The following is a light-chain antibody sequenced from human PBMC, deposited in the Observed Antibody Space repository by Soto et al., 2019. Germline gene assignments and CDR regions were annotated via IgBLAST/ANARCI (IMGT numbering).Light chain of an antibody. CDR1: NSNVGIYT. CDR3: AAWDDNLNSYV. Sequence: QSVLTQPPSASGTPGQRVTISCSGINSNVGIYTANWYQHLPGMAPKLIIHSTDQRTSGVPDRFSGSKSGTSASLAISGLQSDDEADYYCAAWDDNLNSYVFGTGTKLTVL. CDR2: STD. V-gene: IGLV1-44*01. J-gene: IGLJ1*01.